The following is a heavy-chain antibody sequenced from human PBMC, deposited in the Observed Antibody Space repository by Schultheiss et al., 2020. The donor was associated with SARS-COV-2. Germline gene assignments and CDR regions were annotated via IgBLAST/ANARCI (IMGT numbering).Heavy chain of an antibody. D-gene: IGHD3-22*01. CDR2: INPSGGST. CDR3: ARENRGYDSSLS. Sequence: ASVKVSCKASGYTFTGYYMHWVRQAPGQGLEWMGIINPSGGSTSYAQKFQGRVTMTRDTSTSTVYMELSSLRSEDTAVYYCARENRGYDSSLSWGQGTLVTVSS. CDR1: GYTFTGYY. V-gene: IGHV1-46*01. J-gene: IGHJ5*02.